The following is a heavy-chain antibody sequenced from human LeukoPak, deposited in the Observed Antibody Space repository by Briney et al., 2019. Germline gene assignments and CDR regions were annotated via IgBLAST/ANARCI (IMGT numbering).Heavy chain of an antibody. V-gene: IGHV3-7*03. CDR2: IRQDGSEK. CDR3: AGGAGWLIDY. CDR1: GFSFGRHW. J-gene: IGHJ4*02. Sequence: GGSLRLSCAASGFSFGRHWMNWVRQAPGKGLEWVANIRQDGSEKNYVDSVKGRFTISRDNAKNSLFLQMDSLKAEDTAVYYCAGGAGWLIDYWGQGTLVTVSS. D-gene: IGHD3-16*01.